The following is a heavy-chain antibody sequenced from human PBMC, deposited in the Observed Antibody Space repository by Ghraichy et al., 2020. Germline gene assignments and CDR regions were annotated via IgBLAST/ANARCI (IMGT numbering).Heavy chain of an antibody. CDR1: GGSIISISDYY. Sequence: SETLYLTCSVSGGSIISISDYYWNWIRQPAGKGLEWIGRISAGGTTNYNPSLTSRVTMSLDTSNNQFSLNLNSVTAADTAIYYCARGVFGLGTDYWGQGTLVTVSS. V-gene: IGHV4-4*07. D-gene: IGHD3-10*01. CDR3: ARGVFGLGTDY. J-gene: IGHJ4*02. CDR2: ISAGGTT.